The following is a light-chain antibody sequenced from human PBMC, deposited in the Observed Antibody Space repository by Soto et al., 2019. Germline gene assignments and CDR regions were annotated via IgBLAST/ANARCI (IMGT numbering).Light chain of an antibody. CDR3: LQYNNWPPWT. V-gene: IGKV3-15*01. J-gene: IGKJ1*01. Sequence: EIVMTQSPATLSVSPGERATLSCRASQSVSNNLAWYQQKPGQAPRLLISGASTRATGIPARFSGSGSGTEFTLTISSLQSEDFAVYYCLQYNNWPPWTFGQGTKVEIK. CDR1: QSVSNN. CDR2: GAS.